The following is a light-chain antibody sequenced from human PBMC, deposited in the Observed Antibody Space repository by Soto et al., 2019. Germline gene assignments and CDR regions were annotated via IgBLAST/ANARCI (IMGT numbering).Light chain of an antibody. Sequence: VLTQSPATLSVSPGERAPLPCRASQSVSSNLAWYQQKPGQAPRLLIYGASTRATGIPARFSGSGSGTEFTLTISSLQSEDFAVYYCQQYNNWPRTFGQGTKVDIK. CDR1: QSVSSN. J-gene: IGKJ1*01. CDR3: QQYNNWPRT. CDR2: GAS. V-gene: IGKV3-15*01.